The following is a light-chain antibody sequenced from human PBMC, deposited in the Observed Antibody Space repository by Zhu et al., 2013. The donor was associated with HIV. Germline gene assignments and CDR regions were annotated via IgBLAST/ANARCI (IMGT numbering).Light chain of an antibody. Sequence: EIVLTQSPGTLSLSPGERATLSCRASQSISSSYLTWYQQKPGQAPRLLIYGASSRATGIPDRFSGSGSGTDFTLTINRLEPEDFAVYYCQQYGSSPLTFGGGTTLEIK. CDR3: QQYGSSPLT. CDR2: GAS. V-gene: IGKV3-20*01. CDR1: QSISSSY. J-gene: IGKJ4*01.